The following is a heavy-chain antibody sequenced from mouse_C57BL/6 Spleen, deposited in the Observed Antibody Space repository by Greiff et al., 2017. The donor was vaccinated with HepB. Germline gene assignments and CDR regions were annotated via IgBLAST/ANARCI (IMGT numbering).Heavy chain of an antibody. J-gene: IGHJ4*01. CDR2: ISSGSSTI. CDR1: GFTFSDYG. Sequence: EVQRVESGGGLVKPGGSLKLSCAASGFTFSDYGMHWVRQAPEKGLEWVAYISSGSSTIYYADTVKGRFTISRDNAKNTLFLQMTSLRSEDTAMYYCARGYYGSSDLSYYAMDYWGQGTSVTVSS. D-gene: IGHD1-1*01. CDR3: ARGYYGSSDLSYYAMDY. V-gene: IGHV5-17*01.